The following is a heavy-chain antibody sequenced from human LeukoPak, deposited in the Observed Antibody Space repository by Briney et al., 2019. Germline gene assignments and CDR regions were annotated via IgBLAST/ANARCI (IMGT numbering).Heavy chain of an antibody. CDR3: ARLGRLAPIDY. J-gene: IGHJ4*02. Sequence: SETLSLTCTVSGGSISSSSYYWGWIRQPPGKGLEWIGSIYYSGSTYYNPSLKSRVTISVDTSKNQFSLKLSSVTAADTAVYYCARLGRLAPIDYWGQGTLVTVSS. V-gene: IGHV4-39*01. CDR1: GGSISSSSYY. CDR2: IYYSGST.